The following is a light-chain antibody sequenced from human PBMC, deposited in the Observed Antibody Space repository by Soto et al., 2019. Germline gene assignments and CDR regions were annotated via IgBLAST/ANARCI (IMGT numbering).Light chain of an antibody. Sequence: QSALTQPASVSGSPGQSITISCTGTSSDVGAYNYVSWYQQHPGKAPKLMIYEVSNRPSGVSNRFSGSKSGYTASLTISGLQAEDEADYYCSSYTSSSTLLFGTGTKLTVL. J-gene: IGLJ1*01. V-gene: IGLV2-14*01. CDR3: SSYTSSSTLL. CDR2: EVS. CDR1: SSDVGAYNY.